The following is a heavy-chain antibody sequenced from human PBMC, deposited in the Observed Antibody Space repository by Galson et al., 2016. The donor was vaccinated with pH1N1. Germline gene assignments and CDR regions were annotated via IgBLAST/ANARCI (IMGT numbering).Heavy chain of an antibody. J-gene: IGHJ6*02. V-gene: IGHV5-51*01. CDR3: AGQNEGALDG. CDR2: IYAGDSDA. CDR1: GYSFTTHW. D-gene: IGHD1-1*01. Sequence: QSGAEVKKPGESLKISCKASGYSFTTHWIGWVRQMPGKGLEWMGIIYAGDSDARYSPSLKGQVSFSVDKSITTADLQWRSLKASDTAIYYCAGQNEGALDGWGQGTTVTVSS.